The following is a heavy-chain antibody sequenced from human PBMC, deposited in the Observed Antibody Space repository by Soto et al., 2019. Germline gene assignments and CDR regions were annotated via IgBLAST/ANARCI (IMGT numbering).Heavy chain of an antibody. J-gene: IGHJ4*02. CDR2: IYYSGST. Sequence: QVQLQESGPGLVKPSETLSLTCTVSGGSISSYYWSWIRQPPGKGLEWIGYIYYSGSTNYNPSLKSRVSISVDTSKNQFSLKLSSVTAAATAVYYCARRYSSSFDYWGPGTLVNVSS. CDR3: ARRYSSSFDY. D-gene: IGHD6-13*01. V-gene: IGHV4-59*08. CDR1: GGSISSYY.